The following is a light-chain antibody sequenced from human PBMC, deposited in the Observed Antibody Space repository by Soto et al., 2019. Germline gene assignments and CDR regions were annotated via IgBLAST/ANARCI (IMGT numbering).Light chain of an antibody. CDR2: GNN. V-gene: IGLV1-40*01. CDR1: SSNIGAGYD. Sequence: QSVLTQPPSVPGAPGQRVTISCNGSSSNIGAGYDVHWYQQLPGTAPKLLIYGNNNRPSGVPDRFSGSKSGTSASLAITGLQAEDEADYYCQSYDSSLSGYVFGTGTKVTGL. J-gene: IGLJ1*01. CDR3: QSYDSSLSGYV.